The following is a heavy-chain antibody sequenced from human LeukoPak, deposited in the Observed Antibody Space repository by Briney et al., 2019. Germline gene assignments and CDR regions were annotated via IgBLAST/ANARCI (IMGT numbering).Heavy chain of an antibody. V-gene: IGHV1-18*01. CDR3: ARSRYSYGDFDY. Sequence: ASVKVSCKASGYTFTSYGISWVRQAPGQGLEWMGWISAYNGNTNYAQKLHGRVTMTTDTSTSTAYMELRSLRSDDTAVYYCARSRYSYGDFDYWGQGTLVTVSS. D-gene: IGHD5-18*01. CDR2: ISAYNGNT. CDR1: GYTFTSYG. J-gene: IGHJ4*02.